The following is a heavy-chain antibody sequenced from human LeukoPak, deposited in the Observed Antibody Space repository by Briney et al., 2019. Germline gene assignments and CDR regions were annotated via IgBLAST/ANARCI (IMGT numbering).Heavy chain of an antibody. CDR3: AKVTSFSSSWPRGGAFDI. Sequence: GGSLRLSCAASGFTFSSYWMHWVRQAPGKGLDWVSAMSGSGGDTYYADSVKGRFTISRDNSKNTLYLQMNSLRVEDTAVYYCAKVTSFSSSWPRGGAFDIWGQGTMVTVSS. V-gene: IGHV3-23*01. J-gene: IGHJ3*02. CDR1: GFTFSSYW. CDR2: MSGSGGDT. D-gene: IGHD6-13*01.